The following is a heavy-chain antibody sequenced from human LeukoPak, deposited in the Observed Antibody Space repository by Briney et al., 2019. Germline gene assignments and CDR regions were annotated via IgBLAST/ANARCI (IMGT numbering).Heavy chain of an antibody. Sequence: ASVKVSCKASGYTFTSYAMNWVRQAPGQGLEWMGWINTNTGNPTYAQGFTGRFVFSLDTSVSRAYLQISSLKAEDTAVYYCARVESYSATYYFDYWGQGTLVTVSS. J-gene: IGHJ4*02. V-gene: IGHV7-4-1*02. CDR1: GYTFTSYA. CDR3: ARVESYSATYYFDY. D-gene: IGHD1-26*01. CDR2: INTNTGNP.